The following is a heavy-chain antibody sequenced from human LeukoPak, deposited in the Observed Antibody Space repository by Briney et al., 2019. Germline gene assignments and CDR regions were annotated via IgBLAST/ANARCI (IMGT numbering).Heavy chain of an antibody. J-gene: IGHJ4*02. CDR2: IYYSGST. Sequence: PSETLSLTCTVSGGSISSSSYYWGWIRQPPGKGLEWIGSIYYSGSTYYNPSLKSRVTISVDTSKNQFSLKLSSVTAADPAVYYCAGYSSSWPFDYWGQGTLVTVSS. CDR3: AGYSSSWPFDY. D-gene: IGHD6-13*01. V-gene: IGHV4-39*07. CDR1: GGSISSSSYY.